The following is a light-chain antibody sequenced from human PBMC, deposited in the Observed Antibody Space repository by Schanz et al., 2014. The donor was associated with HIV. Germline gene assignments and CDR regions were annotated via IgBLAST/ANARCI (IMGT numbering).Light chain of an antibody. Sequence: QSVLTQPPSVSGAPGQRVNISCAGSSSNIGAGYDVHWYHHLPGSAPKLLISGNNNRPSGVPDRFSGSKSGTSASLAITGLQAEDEADYYCQSYDSGLSGILFGGGTKLTVL. CDR2: GNN. V-gene: IGLV1-40*01. J-gene: IGLJ2*01. CDR1: SSNIGAGYD. CDR3: QSYDSGLSGIL.